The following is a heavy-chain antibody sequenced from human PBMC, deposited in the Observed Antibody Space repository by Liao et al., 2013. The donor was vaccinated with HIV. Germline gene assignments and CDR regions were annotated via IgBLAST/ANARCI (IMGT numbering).Heavy chain of an antibody. CDR2: IYTSGST. D-gene: IGHD7-27*01. J-gene: IGHJ6*03. CDR1: GGSISSGSYY. CDR3: AAANWGSSYYYMDV. Sequence: QVQLQESGPGLVKPSQTLSLTCTVSGGSISSGSYYWSWIRQPAGKGLEWIGRIYTSGSTNYNPSLKSRVTMSVDTSKNQFSLKLSSVTAADTAVYYCAAANWGSSYYYMDVWGKGDHGHRLL. V-gene: IGHV4-61*02.